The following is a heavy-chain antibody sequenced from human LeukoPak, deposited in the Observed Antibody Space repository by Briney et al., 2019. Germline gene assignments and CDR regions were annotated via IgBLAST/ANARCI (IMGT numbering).Heavy chain of an antibody. CDR3: ARGVPPPYYYYGMDV. Sequence: YPGDSETRYGPSFQGQVTFSADKSISAAYLQWSSLKASDTAMYYCARGVPPPYYYYGMDVWGQGTTVTVSS. V-gene: IGHV5-51*01. J-gene: IGHJ6*02. CDR2: YPGDSET.